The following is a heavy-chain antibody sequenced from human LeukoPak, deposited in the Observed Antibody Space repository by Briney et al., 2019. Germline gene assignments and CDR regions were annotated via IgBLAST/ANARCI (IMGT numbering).Heavy chain of an antibody. CDR3: ARGGPRGYSSTEQDY. Sequence: ASVKVSCKASGYTFTGYYMHWVRQAPGQGLEWMGWINPNSGGTNYAQKFQGRVTITADKSTSTAYMELSSLRSEDTAVYYCARGGPRGYSSTEQDYWGQGTLVTVSS. D-gene: IGHD5-18*01. V-gene: IGHV1-2*02. J-gene: IGHJ4*02. CDR1: GYTFTGYY. CDR2: INPNSGGT.